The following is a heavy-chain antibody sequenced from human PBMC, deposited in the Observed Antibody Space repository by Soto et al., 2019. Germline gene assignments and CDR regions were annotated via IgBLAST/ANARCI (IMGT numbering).Heavy chain of an antibody. CDR1: GLPHSSFA. CDR3: AKDAVYNDGLWFMDH. Sequence: EVQLLESGGGLVQPGGSLRLSCTASGLPHSSFAMMWVRQAPGKGLECVSGIYGSGRGIEYADSVKGSFTISRDNSKNTVYLQRTDLRADDTAVYYCAKDAVYNDGLWFMDHWGQGTQVTVSS. D-gene: IGHD2-8*02. V-gene: IGHV3-23*05. CDR2: IYGSGRGI. J-gene: IGHJ4*02.